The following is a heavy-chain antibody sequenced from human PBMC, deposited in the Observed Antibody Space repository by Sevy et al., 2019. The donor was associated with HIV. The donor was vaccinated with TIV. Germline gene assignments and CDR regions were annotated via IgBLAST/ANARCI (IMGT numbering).Heavy chain of an antibody. CDR1: GFTFSSYA. J-gene: IGHJ4*02. CDR2: ISGSGGST. V-gene: IGHV3-23*01. CDR3: AKDGQPYYDILTGYYKTQRYYFDY. Sequence: GGSLRLSCAASGFTFSSYAMSWVRQAPGKGLEWVSAISGSGGSTYYADSVKGRFTISRDNSKNTLYLKMNSQRAEDRAVYYGAKDGQPYYDILTGYYKTQRYYFDYWGQGTLVTVSS. D-gene: IGHD3-9*01.